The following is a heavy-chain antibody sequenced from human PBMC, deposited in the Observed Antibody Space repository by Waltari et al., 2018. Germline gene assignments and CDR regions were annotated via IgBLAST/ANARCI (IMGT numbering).Heavy chain of an antibody. J-gene: IGHJ3*02. CDR3: ARASRITIFGVVIMHAFDI. D-gene: IGHD3-3*01. CDR2: INHSGST. V-gene: IGHV4-34*01. CDR1: GGSFSGYY. Sequence: QVQLQQWGAGLLKPSETLSLTCAVYGGSFSGYYWSWIRQPPGKGLEWIGEINHSGSTNYNPSLKSRVTISVDTSKNQFSLKLSSVTAADTAVYYCARASRITIFGVVIMHAFDIWGQGTMVTVSS.